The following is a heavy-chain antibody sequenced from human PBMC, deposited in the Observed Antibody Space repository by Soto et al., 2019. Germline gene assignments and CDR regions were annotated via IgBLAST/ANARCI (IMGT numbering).Heavy chain of an antibody. J-gene: IGHJ1*01. CDR3: SKFKYSTSVRYLEH. V-gene: IGHV5-51*01. Sequence: RGESLKISCESSGYTFANYWMGWERQVPGKGLEWVALIYPRDSRTIYSPSLQGQVTISADKSISTAYLQWTSMNASDTAIYYCSKFKYSTSVRYLEHWGQGTPVTVSS. D-gene: IGHD6-6*01. CDR2: IYPRDSRT. CDR1: GYTFANYW.